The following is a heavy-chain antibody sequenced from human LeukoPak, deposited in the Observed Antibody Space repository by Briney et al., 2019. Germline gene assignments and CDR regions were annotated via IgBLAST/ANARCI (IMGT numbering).Heavy chain of an antibody. V-gene: IGHV4-61*01. CDR3: ARAYYDFWSGYYYYGTDV. CDR2: IYCSGST. CDR1: GGSVSSGSYY. J-gene: IGHJ6*02. D-gene: IGHD3-3*01. Sequence: SETLSLTCTVSGGSVSSGSYYWSWIRQPPGKGLEWIGYIYCSGSTNYNPSLKSRVTISVDTSKNQFSLKLSSVTAADTAVYYCARAYYDFWSGYYYYGTDVWGQGTTVTVSS.